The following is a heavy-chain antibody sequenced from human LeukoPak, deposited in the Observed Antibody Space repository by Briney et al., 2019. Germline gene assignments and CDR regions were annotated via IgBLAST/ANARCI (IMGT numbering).Heavy chain of an antibody. Sequence: PGGSLRLSCAASGFTFSSYSMNWVRQAPGKGLEWVSSISSSSSYIYYADSVKGRFTISRDNAKNSLYLQMNSLRAEDTAVYYCARVLWEYSSSGAFDIWGQGTMVTVSS. D-gene: IGHD6-6*01. CDR1: GFTFSSYS. CDR2: ISSSSSYI. V-gene: IGHV3-21*01. CDR3: ARVLWEYSSSGAFDI. J-gene: IGHJ3*02.